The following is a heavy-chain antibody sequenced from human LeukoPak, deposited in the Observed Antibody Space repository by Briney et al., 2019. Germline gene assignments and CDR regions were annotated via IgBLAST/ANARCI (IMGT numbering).Heavy chain of an antibody. CDR3: ARDSYYDSSGYYDP. Sequence: GGSLRLSCAASGFTFDDYGMSWVRQAPGKGLEWVSGINWNGGSTGYADSVKGRFTISRDNAKNSLYLQMNSLRAEDTALYYCARDSYYDSSGYYDPWGQGTLVTVSS. J-gene: IGHJ5*02. V-gene: IGHV3-20*04. CDR1: GFTFDDYG. CDR2: INWNGGST. D-gene: IGHD3-22*01.